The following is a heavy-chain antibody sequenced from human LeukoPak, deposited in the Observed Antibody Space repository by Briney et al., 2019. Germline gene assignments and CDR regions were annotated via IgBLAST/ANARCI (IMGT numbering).Heavy chain of an antibody. J-gene: IGHJ4*02. D-gene: IGHD3-22*01. CDR3: AISDYYDSSGYSNFDY. CDR1: GFNFDDYA. CDR2: ISWNSGDI. V-gene: IGHV3-9*01. Sequence: GGSLRLSCAASGFNFDDYAMHWVRQAPGKGLEWVSGISWNSGDIGYADSVKGRFTISRDNAKNSLYLQMNSLRTEDTALYYCAISDYYDSSGYSNFDYWGQGTLVTVSS.